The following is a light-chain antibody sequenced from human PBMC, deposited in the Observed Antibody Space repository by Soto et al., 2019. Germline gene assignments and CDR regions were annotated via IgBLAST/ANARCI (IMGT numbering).Light chain of an antibody. CDR3: QERYSTLWGT. V-gene: IGKV1-39*01. CDR2: GAS. J-gene: IGKJ1*01. Sequence: DIQMTQSPSSLSASVGDRVTITCRASQSISSYLNWYQQKPGEAAKLLIYGASSLQSGVPLRFSGSGSVTDFTLTISSLQREDFATYYCQERYSTLWGTCGQGTKVDIK. CDR1: QSISSY.